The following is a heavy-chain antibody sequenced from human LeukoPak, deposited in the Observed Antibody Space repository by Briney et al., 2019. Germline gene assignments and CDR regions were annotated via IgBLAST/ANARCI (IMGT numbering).Heavy chain of an antibody. CDR1: GGSISSYY. Sequence: PSETLSLTCTVSGGSISSYYWSWIRQPAGKGLEWVGRIYTSGSTNYNPSLKSRVTMPVDTSKNQFSLKLSSVTAADTAVYYCARDWAVFSSGWYYNWFDPWGQGTLVTVSS. CDR2: IYTSGST. D-gene: IGHD6-19*01. J-gene: IGHJ5*02. CDR3: ARDWAVFSSGWYYNWFDP. V-gene: IGHV4-4*07.